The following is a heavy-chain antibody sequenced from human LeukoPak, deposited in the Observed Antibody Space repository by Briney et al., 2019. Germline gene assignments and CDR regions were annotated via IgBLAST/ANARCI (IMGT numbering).Heavy chain of an antibody. D-gene: IGHD3-16*01. Sequence: GGSLRLSCVASGFTFSSYWMSWVRQAPGKGLEWVANIKKDGSEKYYVDSVKGRFIISRDNAKNSLYLQMNSLRVEDTAVYYCARAWGYFDYWGQGTLVTVSS. J-gene: IGHJ4*02. V-gene: IGHV3-7*01. CDR1: GFTFSSYW. CDR2: IKKDGSEK. CDR3: ARAWGYFDY.